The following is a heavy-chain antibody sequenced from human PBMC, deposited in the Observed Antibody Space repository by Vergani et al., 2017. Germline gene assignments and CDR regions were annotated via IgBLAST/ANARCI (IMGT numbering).Heavy chain of an antibody. Sequence: EVQLVESGGGLVQPGGSLRLSCAASGFTVSSNYMSWVRQAPGKGLEWVSVIYSGGSTYYADSVKGRFTIARDNSKHTLYLQMNSLRAEDTAVYYCEGIAARKYYYYGMDVWGQGTTVTVSS. V-gene: IGHV3-66*02. D-gene: IGHD6-6*01. CDR2: IYSGGST. CDR1: GFTVSSNY. J-gene: IGHJ6*02. CDR3: EGIAARKYYYYGMDV.